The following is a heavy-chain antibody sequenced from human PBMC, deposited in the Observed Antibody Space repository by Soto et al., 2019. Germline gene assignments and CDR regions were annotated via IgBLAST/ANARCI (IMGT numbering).Heavy chain of an antibody. Sequence: QVQLVQSGAEVKKPGASVKVSCKASGYTFTGYYMHWVRQAPGQGLEWMGWINPNSGGTNYAQKFQGWVTMTRATSISTAYMELSRLRSDDTAVYYCARARQLVYYYYGMDVWGQGTTVTVSS. CDR3: ARARQLVYYYYGMDV. D-gene: IGHD6-6*01. J-gene: IGHJ6*02. V-gene: IGHV1-2*04. CDR2: INPNSGGT. CDR1: GYTFTGYY.